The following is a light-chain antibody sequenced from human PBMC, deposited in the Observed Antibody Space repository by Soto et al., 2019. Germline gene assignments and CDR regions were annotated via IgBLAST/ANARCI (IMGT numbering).Light chain of an antibody. CDR1: QSVSDN. Sequence: ILLTQSPATLSVSPGERVTLSCRASQSVSDNLAWYQQKPGQAPRLLIYGASIRATDIPARFSGSGSGTEFSLTISSLQSEDFAVYYCQQHNDWPLTFGGGTKVDIK. CDR3: QQHNDWPLT. CDR2: GAS. J-gene: IGKJ4*01. V-gene: IGKV3D-15*01.